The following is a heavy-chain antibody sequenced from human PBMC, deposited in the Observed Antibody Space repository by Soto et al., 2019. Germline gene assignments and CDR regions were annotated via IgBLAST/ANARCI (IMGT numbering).Heavy chain of an antibody. CDR2: ISATGTYT. Sequence: EVQLVESGGGLVEPGGSLRLSCATSGFTFSTCSMNWVRQAPGKGLEWVSSISATGTYTFYADSLKGRFTISRDNARNSLFLQMTSLRVEDTARYYWTTEYNSRQDLNHWGQGARVTVSS. J-gene: IGHJ5*02. CDR1: GFTFSTCS. V-gene: IGHV3-21*01. CDR3: TTEYNSRQDLNH. D-gene: IGHD6-6*01.